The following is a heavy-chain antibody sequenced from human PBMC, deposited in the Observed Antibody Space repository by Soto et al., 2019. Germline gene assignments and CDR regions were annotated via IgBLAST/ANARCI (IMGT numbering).Heavy chain of an antibody. Sequence: QVQLVQSGAEVKKPGSSVKVSCKASGGTFSIYTISWVRQAPGQGLEWMGRIIPILGLANYAQKFQGRVTITADKSTSTACMELSSLRSEDTAVYYCASRYDSSDYWGQGTLVTVSS. J-gene: IGHJ4*02. CDR1: GGTFSIYT. D-gene: IGHD3-22*01. V-gene: IGHV1-69*02. CDR2: IIPILGLA. CDR3: ASRYDSSDY.